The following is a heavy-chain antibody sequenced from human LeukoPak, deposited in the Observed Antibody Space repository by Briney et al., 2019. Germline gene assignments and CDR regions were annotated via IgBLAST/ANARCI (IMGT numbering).Heavy chain of an antibody. CDR2: IYYSGNT. CDR1: VGSLSSSSYY. CDR3: ARRGGYKSFDY. D-gene: IGHD5-24*01. Sequence: SETLSLTCTVSVGSLSSSSYYWGWIRQPPGKGLEWIANIYYSGNTYYNPSLKSRVTISVDTSNNQFSLKLTSVTAADTAVYYCARRGGYKSFDYWGQGTLVTVSS. V-gene: IGHV4-39*01. J-gene: IGHJ4*02.